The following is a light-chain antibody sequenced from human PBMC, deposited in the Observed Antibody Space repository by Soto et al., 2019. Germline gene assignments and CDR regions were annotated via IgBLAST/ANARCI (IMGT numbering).Light chain of an antibody. Sequence: DIQMTQSPSSLSASVGDRVTITCRASQDISHELGWFQQQPGKVPKSVIYDATSLQSGVPSKFSGSGSGTEFTLTISSLQPEDFATYYCQQYHTHPFTFGPGTKVDIK. J-gene: IGKJ3*01. CDR1: QDISHE. V-gene: IGKV1-16*02. CDR2: DAT. CDR3: QQYHTHPFT.